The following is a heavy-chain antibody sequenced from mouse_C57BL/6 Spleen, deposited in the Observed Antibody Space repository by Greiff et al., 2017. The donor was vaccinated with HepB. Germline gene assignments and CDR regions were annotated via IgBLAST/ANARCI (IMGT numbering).Heavy chain of an antibody. Sequence: EVQGVESGGDLVKPGGSLKLSCAASGFTFSSYGMSWVRQTPDKRLEWVATISSGGSYTYYPDSVKGRFTISRDNAKNTLYLQMSSLKSEDTAMYYCARRITTVEGYFDVWGTGTTVTVSS. CDR2: ISSGGSYT. CDR1: GFTFSSYG. CDR3: ARRITTVEGYFDV. D-gene: IGHD1-1*01. V-gene: IGHV5-6*01. J-gene: IGHJ1*03.